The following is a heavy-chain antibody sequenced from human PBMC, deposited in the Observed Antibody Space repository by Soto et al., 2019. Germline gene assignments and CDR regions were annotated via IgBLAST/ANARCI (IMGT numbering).Heavy chain of an antibody. D-gene: IGHD6-19*01. CDR2: INPTGGTT. CDR3: GRDLLTVAGLTSRTSGMDA. V-gene: IGHV1-46*03. Sequence: ASVKVSCKASGYTFTSYDINWVRQAPGQGLEWMGIINPTGGTTTYAQKFQGRVTMTRGTSTSTVYMRLSSLRSEDTAVYYCGRDLLTVAGLTSRTSGMDAWGQGTTVTVSS. J-gene: IGHJ6*02. CDR1: GYTFTSYD.